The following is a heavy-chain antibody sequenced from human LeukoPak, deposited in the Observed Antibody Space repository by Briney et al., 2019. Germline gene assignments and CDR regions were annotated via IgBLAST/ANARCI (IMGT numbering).Heavy chain of an antibody. CDR1: GSSISGYY. Sequence: SETLSLTCTVSGSSISGYYWSWIRQPPGKGLEWIGYFYYSGSTNYNPSLKSRVTISVDTSKNQFSLRLSSVTAADTAVYYCAGGNIAAAGTRDYWGQGTLVTVSS. J-gene: IGHJ4*02. CDR2: FYYSGST. V-gene: IGHV4-59*01. CDR3: AGGNIAAAGTRDY. D-gene: IGHD6-13*01.